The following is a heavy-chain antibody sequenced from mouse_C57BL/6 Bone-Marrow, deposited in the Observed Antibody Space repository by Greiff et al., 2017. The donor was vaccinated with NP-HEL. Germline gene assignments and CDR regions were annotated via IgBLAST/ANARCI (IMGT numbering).Heavy chain of an antibody. CDR1: GFNIKDDY. Sequence: VQLQQSGAELVRPGASVKLSCTVSGFNIKDDYMHWVKQRPEQGLEWIGWIDPENGDTEYASKFQGKAPITADTDSNTAYLQLSSLTSEDTAVYYCTTGGSSPYAMDYWGQGTSVTVSS. V-gene: IGHV14-4*01. J-gene: IGHJ4*01. CDR3: TTGGSSPYAMDY. CDR2: IDPENGDT. D-gene: IGHD1-1*01.